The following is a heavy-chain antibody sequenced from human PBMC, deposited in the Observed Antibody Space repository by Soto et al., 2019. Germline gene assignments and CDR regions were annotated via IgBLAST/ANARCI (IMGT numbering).Heavy chain of an antibody. CDR2: IHHSGST. J-gene: IGHJ4*02. CDR1: GGSISSSNW. V-gene: IGHV4-4*02. CDR3: ARVPIPVLYDTYYFDY. D-gene: IGHD3-22*01. Sequence: PSETLSLTCAVSGGSISSSNWWNWVRQPPGKGLEWIGEIHHSGSTNYNPSLKSRVTISVDKSKNQFSLKLNSVTAADTAVYYCARVPIPVLYDTYYFDYWGQAPLVTVAS.